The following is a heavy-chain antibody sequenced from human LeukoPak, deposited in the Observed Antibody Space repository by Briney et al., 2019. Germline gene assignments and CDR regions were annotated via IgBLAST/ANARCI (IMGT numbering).Heavy chain of an antibody. J-gene: IGHJ4*02. CDR2: VSGGDTST. D-gene: IGHD4-23*01. Sequence: AGSLRLSCAASGFTFSSCAMNWVRQAPGKGLEWVSTVSGGDTSTFYADSVKGRFTISRDNSKNTLYLQMNNLRAEDTAVYYCAKNLNGGNTHSDYWGQGTLVTVSS. CDR3: AKNLNGGNTHSDY. V-gene: IGHV3-23*01. CDR1: GFTFSSCA.